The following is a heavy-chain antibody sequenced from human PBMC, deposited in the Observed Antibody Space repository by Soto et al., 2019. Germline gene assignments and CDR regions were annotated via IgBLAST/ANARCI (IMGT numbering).Heavy chain of an antibody. J-gene: IGHJ4*02. CDR3: ARDLGYYGSDGYFDY. V-gene: IGHV3-11*01. CDR1: GFTFSDYY. Sequence: QVQLVESGGNLVKPGGSLRLSCAGSGFTFSDYYMRWIRQAPGKGLEWVSYISSSGNIIYYADSVKGRFTISRDNAKNSLYLQMNSLRAEETAVYYCARDLGYYGSDGYFDYWGQGTLVTVSS. D-gene: IGHD3-22*01. CDR2: ISSSGNII.